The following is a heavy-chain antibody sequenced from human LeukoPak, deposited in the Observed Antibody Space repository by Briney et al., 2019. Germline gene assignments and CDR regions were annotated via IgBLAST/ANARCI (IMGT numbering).Heavy chain of an antibody. CDR2: IYYSGGT. V-gene: IGHV4-59*12. D-gene: IGHD3-3*01. CDR3: AREPLFSYYDFWSGYYSWFDP. CDR1: GGSIGGYY. J-gene: IGHJ5*02. Sequence: SETLSLTCTVSGGSIGGYYWSWIRQPPGKGLEWIGYIYYSGGTNYNPSLKSRVTISVDTSKNQFSLKLSSVTAADTAVYYCAREPLFSYYDFWSGYYSWFDPWGQGTLVTVSS.